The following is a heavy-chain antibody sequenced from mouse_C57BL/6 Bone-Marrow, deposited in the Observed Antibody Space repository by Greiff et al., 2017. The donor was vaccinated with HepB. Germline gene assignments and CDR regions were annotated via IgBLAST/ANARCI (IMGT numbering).Heavy chain of an antibody. V-gene: IGHV1-50*01. CDR2: IDPSDSYT. Sequence: QVQLQQPGAELVKPGASVKLSCKASGYTFTSYWMQWVNQRPGQGLEWIGEIDPSDSYTNYNQKFKGKATLTVDTSSSTAYMQLSSLTSEDSAVYYCAAGTTVVVNWGQGTLVTVSA. J-gene: IGHJ3*01. CDR1: GYTFTSYW. D-gene: IGHD1-1*01. CDR3: AAGTTVVVN.